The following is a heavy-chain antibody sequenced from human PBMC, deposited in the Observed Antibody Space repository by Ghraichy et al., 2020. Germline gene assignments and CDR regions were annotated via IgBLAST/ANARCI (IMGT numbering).Heavy chain of an antibody. CDR1: GGSISTNSW. CDR2: IYHSGST. Sequence: SETLSLTCAVSGGSISTNSWWSWVRQPPGKGLEWIGEIYHSGSTNYDPSLKSRVTISVDKSKNQFSLNLSSVTAADTAVYYCARGIAAHVGWGQGTLVTVSS. D-gene: IGHD6-13*01. V-gene: IGHV4-4*02. CDR3: ARGIAAHVG. J-gene: IGHJ1*01.